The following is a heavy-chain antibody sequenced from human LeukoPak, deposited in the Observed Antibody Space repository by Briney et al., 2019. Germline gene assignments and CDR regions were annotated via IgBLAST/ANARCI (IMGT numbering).Heavy chain of an antibody. J-gene: IGHJ1*01. CDR1: GYTFTNYG. CDR2: INTGNGNT. D-gene: IGHD3-22*01. V-gene: IGHV1-3*04. CDR3: ARVPLHDDSRHYYPH. Sequence: ASVKVACKTSGYTFTNYGMQWVRQAPRQSPEWMGWINTGNGNTKSSQKFQDRVTLTRDTSASTGYMELNSLSSEDTAVYYCARVPLHDDSRHYYPHWGQGTPVTVSS.